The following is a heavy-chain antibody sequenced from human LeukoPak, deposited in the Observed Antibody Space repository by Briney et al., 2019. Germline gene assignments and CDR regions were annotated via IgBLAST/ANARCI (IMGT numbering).Heavy chain of an antibody. J-gene: IGHJ4*02. CDR2: INHSGST. Sequence: SSETLSLTCSVYGCSFSGYYWSWIRQPPGKGLEGIGEINHSGSTNYNTYLKSRVTISVETSKNQFSLKLSSVTAADKAVYYCARGRRVYSTSFDYWGQGTLVTVSS. V-gene: IGHV4-34*01. CDR3: ARGRRVYSTSFDY. D-gene: IGHD6-13*01. CDR1: GCSFSGYY.